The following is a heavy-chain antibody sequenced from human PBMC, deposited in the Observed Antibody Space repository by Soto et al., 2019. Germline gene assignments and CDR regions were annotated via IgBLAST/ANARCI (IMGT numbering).Heavy chain of an antibody. D-gene: IGHD3-16*01. Sequence: GESLKIYCASSGFTFSSYVMHWVRQAPGKGLEWVAVIWYDGSNKYYADSVKGRFTISRDNSKNTMYLQMNSLRAEDTAVYYCARAGGGSSFDYWGQGTLVTVSS. CDR2: IWYDGSNK. J-gene: IGHJ4*02. CDR1: GFTFSSYV. CDR3: ARAGGGSSFDY. V-gene: IGHV3-33*01.